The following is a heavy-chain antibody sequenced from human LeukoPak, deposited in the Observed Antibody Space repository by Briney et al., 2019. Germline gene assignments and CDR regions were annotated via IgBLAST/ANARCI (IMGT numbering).Heavy chain of an antibody. CDR1: GGTFISYA. Sequence: SVKVSCKASGGTFISYAISWVRQAPGQGLEWMGGIIPIFGTANYAQKFQGRVTITTDESTSTAYMELSSLRSEDTAVYYCARALAPTYYYDSSGYAYWGQGTLVTVSS. D-gene: IGHD3-22*01. J-gene: IGHJ4*02. V-gene: IGHV1-69*05. CDR2: IIPIFGTA. CDR3: ARALAPTYYYDSSGYAY.